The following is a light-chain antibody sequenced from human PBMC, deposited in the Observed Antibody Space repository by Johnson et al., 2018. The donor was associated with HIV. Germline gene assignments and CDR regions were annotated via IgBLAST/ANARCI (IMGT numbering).Light chain of an antibody. Sequence: SVLTQPPSVSAAPGQKVTISCSGSSSNIGNNYVSWYQQLPGTAPKLLIYDNNKRPSGIPDRFSGSKSGTSATLGITGLQTGDEADYYWGIWDSSLSAYVFGTGTKVTVL. V-gene: IGLV1-51*01. CDR2: DNN. J-gene: IGLJ1*01. CDR3: GIWDSSLSAYV. CDR1: SSNIGNNY.